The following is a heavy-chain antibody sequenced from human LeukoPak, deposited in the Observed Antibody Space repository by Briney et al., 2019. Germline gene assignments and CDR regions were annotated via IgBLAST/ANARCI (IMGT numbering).Heavy chain of an antibody. Sequence: GGSLRLSCAASGFTFSSYDMHWVRQAAGKGLEWVSAIGTAGDTYYPGSVKGRFTISRENAKNSLYLQMNSLRAEDTAVYYCAREMRGYDFWSGSPNGMDVWGQGTTVTVSS. CDR1: GFTFSSYD. CDR3: AREMRGYDFWSGSPNGMDV. J-gene: IGHJ6*02. D-gene: IGHD3-3*01. V-gene: IGHV3-13*01. CDR2: IGTAGDT.